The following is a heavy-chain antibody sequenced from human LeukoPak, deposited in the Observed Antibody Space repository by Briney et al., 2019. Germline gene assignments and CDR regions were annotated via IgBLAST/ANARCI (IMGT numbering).Heavy chain of an antibody. CDR3: ARIRYSLRHFDS. V-gene: IGHV2-70*11. J-gene: IGHJ4*02. CDR2: IDWDDDK. Sequence: SGPALVKPTQTLTLTCTFSGFSLSTSGMCVSWIRQPPGKALEWLARIDWDDDKYYSTSLKTRLTISKDTSKNQVVLTMTNMDPVDTATYYCARIRYSLRHFDSWGQGTLVNVSS. D-gene: IGHD2-15*01. CDR1: GFSLSTSGMC.